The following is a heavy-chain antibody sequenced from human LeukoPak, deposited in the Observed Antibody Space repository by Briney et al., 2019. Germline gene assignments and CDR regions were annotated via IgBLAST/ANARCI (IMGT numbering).Heavy chain of an antibody. CDR3: ARSNNDGDFLGVGFDY. CDR1: GYAFINYA. CDR2: INTNTGNP. J-gene: IGHJ4*02. V-gene: IGHV7-4-1*02. Sequence: ASVKVSCKTSGYAFINYAINWVRQAPGQGLEWMGWINTNTGNPTYAQGFAGRFVFSLDTSVSTTYLQISSLETEDTAIYYCARSNNDGDFLGVGFDYWGQGALVTVSS. D-gene: IGHD2-21*02.